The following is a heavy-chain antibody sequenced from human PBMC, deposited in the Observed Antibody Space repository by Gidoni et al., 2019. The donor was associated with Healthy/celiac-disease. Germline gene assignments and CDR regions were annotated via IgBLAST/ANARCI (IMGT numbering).Heavy chain of an antibody. D-gene: IGHD5-18*01. Sequence: QVQLVYSGGGLVQPGRSLRLSCASSGFTFSSYGMHWVRQAPGKGLEWVAVISYDGSNKYYEDSVKGRFTISRDNSKNTLYLQMNSLRAEDTAVYYCANSVDTAMVYAFDIWGQGTMVTVSS. V-gene: IGHV3-30*18. CDR3: ANSVDTAMVYAFDI. CDR2: ISYDGSNK. CDR1: GFTFSSYG. J-gene: IGHJ3*02.